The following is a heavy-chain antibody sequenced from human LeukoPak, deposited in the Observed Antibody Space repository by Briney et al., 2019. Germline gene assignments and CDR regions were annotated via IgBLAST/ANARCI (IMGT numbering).Heavy chain of an antibody. D-gene: IGHD3-22*01. V-gene: IGHV1-2*04. CDR2: INPNSGGT. J-gene: IGHJ4*02. CDR1: GYTFTGYY. Sequence: ASVKVSCKASGYTFTGYYMHWVRQAPGQGLEWMGWINPNSGGTNYAQKFQGWVTMTRDTSISTAHMELSRLRSDETAVYYCARSAGRVVVITGAYYYFDYWGQGTLVTVSS. CDR3: ARSAGRVVVITGAYYYFDY.